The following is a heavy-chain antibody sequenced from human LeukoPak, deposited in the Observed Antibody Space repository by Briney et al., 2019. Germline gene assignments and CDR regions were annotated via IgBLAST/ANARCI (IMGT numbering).Heavy chain of an antibody. CDR3: ARFRYSGYGNDAFDI. CDR2: ISSSSSTI. V-gene: IGHV3-48*03. J-gene: IGHJ3*02. D-gene: IGHD5-12*01. CDR1: GFIFSSFE. Sequence: GGSLRLSCVASGFIFSSFEMNWVRRAPGKGPEWLSYISSSSSTIYYADSVKGRFTISRDNAKNSLYLQMNSLRAEDTALYYCARFRYSGYGNDAFDIWGQGTMATVSS.